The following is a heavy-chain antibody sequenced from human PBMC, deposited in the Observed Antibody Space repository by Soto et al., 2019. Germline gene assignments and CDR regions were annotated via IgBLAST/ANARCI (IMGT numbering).Heavy chain of an antibody. CDR3: ARVMEQLALDY. D-gene: IGHD6-13*01. J-gene: IGHJ4*02. Sequence: GVSLRLSCAASGFTFSSYGMHWVRQAPGKGLEWVAVIWYDGSNKYYADSVKGRFTISRDNSKNTLYLQMNSLRAEDTAVYYCARVMEQLALDYWGQGTLLTVSS. V-gene: IGHV3-33*01. CDR2: IWYDGSNK. CDR1: GFTFSSYG.